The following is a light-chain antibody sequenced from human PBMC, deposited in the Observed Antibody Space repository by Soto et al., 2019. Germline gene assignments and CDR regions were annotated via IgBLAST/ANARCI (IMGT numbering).Light chain of an antibody. CDR2: GAS. CDR1: QSVSNNY. Sequence: EIELTQSPGTLSLSPGEIATLSCRASQSVSNNYLAWYQQKPGQAPRLLIYGASNRATGIPDRFSGSGSGTDFTLTISRLEPEYFAVYYCQQYGSSGTFGQGTKVDIK. V-gene: IGKV3-20*01. CDR3: QQYGSSGT. J-gene: IGKJ1*01.